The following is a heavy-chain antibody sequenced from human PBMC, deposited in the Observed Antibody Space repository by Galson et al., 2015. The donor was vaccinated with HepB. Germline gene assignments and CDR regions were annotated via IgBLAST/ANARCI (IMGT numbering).Heavy chain of an antibody. J-gene: IGHJ4*03. D-gene: IGHD6-19*01. Sequence: VKVSCKASGYTFTSYGISWVRQAPGQGLEWMGWISAYNGNTNYAQKLQGRVTMTTDTSTSTAYMELRSLRSEDTAVYYCARYSSGVSRGYFDYWGQGTLVTVSS. CDR3: ARYSSGVSRGYFDY. V-gene: IGHV1-18*04. CDR2: ISAYNGNT. CDR1: GYTFTSYG.